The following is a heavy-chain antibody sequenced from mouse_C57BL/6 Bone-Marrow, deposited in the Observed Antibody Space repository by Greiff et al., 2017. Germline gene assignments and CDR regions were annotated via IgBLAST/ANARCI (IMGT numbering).Heavy chain of an antibody. Sequence: EVKLVESGEGLVKPGGSLKLSCAASGFTFSSYAMSWVRQTPEKRLGWVAYLSSGGDYIYYADTVKGRFTISRDKARNTLYLQMSSLKSEDTAMYYCTRRLRRGAYAMDYWGQGTSVTVSS. CDR1: GFTFSSYA. V-gene: IGHV5S21*01. D-gene: IGHD2-12*01. CDR3: TRRLRRGAYAMDY. J-gene: IGHJ4*01. CDR2: LSSGGDYI.